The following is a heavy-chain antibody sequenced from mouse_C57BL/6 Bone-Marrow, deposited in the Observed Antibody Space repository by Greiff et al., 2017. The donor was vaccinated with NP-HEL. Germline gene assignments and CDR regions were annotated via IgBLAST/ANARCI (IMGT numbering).Heavy chain of an antibody. CDR2: IDPSDSYT. V-gene: IGHV1-59*01. CDR1: GYTFTSYW. D-gene: IGHD1-1*02. CDR3: AKYYDAMDY. J-gene: IGHJ4*01. Sequence: VQLQRPGAELVRPGTSVKLSCKASGYTFTSYWMHWVKQRPGQGLEWIGVIDPSDSYTNYNQKFKGKATLTVDTSSSTAYMQLSSLTSEDSAVYYCAKYYDAMDYWGQGTSVTVSS.